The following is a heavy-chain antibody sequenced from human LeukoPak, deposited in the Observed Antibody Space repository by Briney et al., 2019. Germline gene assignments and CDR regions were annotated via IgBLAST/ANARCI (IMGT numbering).Heavy chain of an antibody. Sequence: PSETLSLTCTVSGGSISGYYWSWIRQPPGKGLEWIGYIYCSGSTKYNTSLKSRVTISVDTSKNDFSLKLSSVPAADTAVYYCARGGLENGYHSNDGFDIWGQGTMVTVSS. CDR3: ARGGLENGYHSNDGFDI. V-gene: IGHV4-59*01. D-gene: IGHD3-22*01. CDR2: IYCSGST. CDR1: GGSISGYY. J-gene: IGHJ3*02.